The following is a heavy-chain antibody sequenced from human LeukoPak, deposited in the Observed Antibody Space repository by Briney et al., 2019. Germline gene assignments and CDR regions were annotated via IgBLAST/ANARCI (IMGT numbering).Heavy chain of an antibody. CDR2: IYYSGST. CDR1: GGSISSGGYY. Sequence: SETLSLTCTVSGGSISSGGYYWSWIRQHPGKGLEWIGYIYYSGSTYYNPSLKSRVTISVDTSKNQFSLKLSSVTAADTAVYYCARRVDYYYGMDVWGQGTTVTVSS. V-gene: IGHV4-31*03. J-gene: IGHJ6*02. CDR3: ARRVDYYYGMDV.